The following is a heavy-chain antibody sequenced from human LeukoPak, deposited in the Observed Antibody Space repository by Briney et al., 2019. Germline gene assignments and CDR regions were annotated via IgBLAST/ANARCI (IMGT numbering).Heavy chain of an antibody. J-gene: IGHJ4*02. CDR1: GGSFSGYC. V-gene: IGHV4-34*01. D-gene: IGHD6-13*01. Sequence: SETLSLTCAVYGGSFSGYCWSWIRQPPGKGLEWIGEINHSGSTNYNPSLKSRVTISVDTSKNQFSLKLSSVTAADTAVYYCARHPGIAAAGRGVDYWGQGTLVIVSS. CDR2: INHSGST. CDR3: ARHPGIAAAGRGVDY.